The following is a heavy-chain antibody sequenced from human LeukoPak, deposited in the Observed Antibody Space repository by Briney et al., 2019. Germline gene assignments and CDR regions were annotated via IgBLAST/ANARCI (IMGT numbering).Heavy chain of an antibody. CDR3: VKDSSGIAARRGGYFDY. CDR2: ISSNGGST. J-gene: IGHJ4*02. V-gene: IGHV3-64D*09. Sequence: PGGFLRLSCSASGFTFSSCAMHWVRQAPGKGLEYVSAISSNGGSTYYADSVKGRFTISRDNSKNTLYLQMSSLRAEDTAVYYCVKDSSGIAARRGGYFDYWGQGTLVTVSS. D-gene: IGHD6-6*01. CDR1: GFTFSSCA.